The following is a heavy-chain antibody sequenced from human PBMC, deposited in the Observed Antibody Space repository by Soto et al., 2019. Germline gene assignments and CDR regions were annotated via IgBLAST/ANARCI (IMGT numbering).Heavy chain of an antibody. D-gene: IGHD6-19*01. CDR2: IYWDDDK. CDR3: ARRAVAGDDY. V-gene: IGHV2-5*02. Sequence: GLDLEWLALIYWDDDKRYSPSLKSRLTITRDTSKNQVVLTMTNMDPVDTGTYYCARRAVAGDDYWGQGTLVTVSS. J-gene: IGHJ4*02.